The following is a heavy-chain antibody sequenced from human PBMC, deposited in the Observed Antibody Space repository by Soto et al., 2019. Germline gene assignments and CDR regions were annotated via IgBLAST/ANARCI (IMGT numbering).Heavy chain of an antibody. CDR1: GYTFTGYY. V-gene: IGHV1-2*02. CDR3: ARDLGVGATRNMIDY. D-gene: IGHD1-26*01. Sequence: ASVKVSCKASGYTFTGYYMHWVLQAPGQGLEWMGWINPNSGGTNYAQKFQGRVTMTRDTSISTAYMELSRLRSDDTAVYYCARDLGVGATRNMIDYWGQGTLVTVSS. J-gene: IGHJ4*02. CDR2: INPNSGGT.